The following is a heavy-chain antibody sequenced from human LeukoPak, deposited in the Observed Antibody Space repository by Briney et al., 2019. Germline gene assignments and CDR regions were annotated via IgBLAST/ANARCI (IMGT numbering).Heavy chain of an antibody. Sequence: PSETLSLTCTVSGYSISSGYYWGWIRQPPGKGLEWIGRIYTSGSTNYNPSLKSRVTMSVDTSKNQFSLKLSSVTAADTAVYYCARDHGDYPDNWFDPWGQGTLVTVSS. CDR1: GYSISSGYY. V-gene: IGHV4-38-2*02. CDR2: IYTSGST. D-gene: IGHD4-17*01. J-gene: IGHJ5*02. CDR3: ARDHGDYPDNWFDP.